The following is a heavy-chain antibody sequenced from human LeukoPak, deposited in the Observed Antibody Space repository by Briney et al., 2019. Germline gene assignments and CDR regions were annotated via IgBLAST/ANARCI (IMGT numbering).Heavy chain of an antibody. CDR2: IYTSGST. Sequence: PSQTLSLPCTVSGGPISSGRYYWSWIRQPAGKGLEWIGRIYTSGSTNYNPSLKSRVTISLDTSKNQFSLKLSSVTASDTAVYYCARGPYIYNYGMDVWGQGTTVTVSS. J-gene: IGHJ6*02. CDR3: ARGPYIYNYGMDV. CDR1: GGPISSGRYY. D-gene: IGHD2-2*02. V-gene: IGHV4-61*02.